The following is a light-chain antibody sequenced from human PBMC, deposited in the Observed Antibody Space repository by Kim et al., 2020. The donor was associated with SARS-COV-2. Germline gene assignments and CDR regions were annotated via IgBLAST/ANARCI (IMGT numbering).Light chain of an antibody. J-gene: IGKJ1*01. CDR3: QQYTNWPRT. Sequence: VSPGERATPSCRASQSVSTNLVWDQDKPGQAPRLLIYGASAGATGIPARFSGSGSGTEFTLTISSLQSEDFGVYYCQQYTNWPRTFGQGNKVDI. CDR1: QSVSTN. CDR2: GAS. V-gene: IGKV3-15*01.